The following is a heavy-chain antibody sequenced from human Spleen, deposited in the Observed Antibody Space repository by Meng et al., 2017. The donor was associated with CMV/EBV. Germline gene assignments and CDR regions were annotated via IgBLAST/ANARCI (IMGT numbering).Heavy chain of an antibody. Sequence: GGSLRLSCAASGFTFRSFAMTWVRQAPGRGLEWVSGINWNGGSTGYADSVKGRFTISRDNAKNSLYLQMNSLRAEDTALYYCARDEGYCSSTSCYANWFDPWGQGTMVTVSS. V-gene: IGHV3-20*04. J-gene: IGHJ5*01. CDR3: ARDEGYCSSTSCYANWFDP. CDR2: INWNGGST. D-gene: IGHD2-2*01. CDR1: GFTFRSFA.